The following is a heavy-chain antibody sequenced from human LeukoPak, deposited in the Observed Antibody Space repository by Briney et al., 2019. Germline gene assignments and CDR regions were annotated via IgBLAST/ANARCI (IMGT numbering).Heavy chain of an antibody. CDR1: GGSVNGYY. Sequence: SETLSLTCTVSGGSVNGYYWNWIRQAPGKGLEWIGFIHYSGLTVYSPSLQSRVSMSVDTSRNQFSLDLSSVTAVDTAIYYCASSNHYYDSSGPEYFQHWGQGTLVTVSS. V-gene: IGHV4-59*02. D-gene: IGHD3-22*01. CDR2: IHYSGLT. CDR3: ASSNHYYDSSGPEYFQH. J-gene: IGHJ1*01.